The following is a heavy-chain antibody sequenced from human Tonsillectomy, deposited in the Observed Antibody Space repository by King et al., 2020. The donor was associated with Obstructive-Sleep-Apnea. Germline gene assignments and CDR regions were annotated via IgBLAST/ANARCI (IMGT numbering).Heavy chain of an antibody. CDR2: ISGSAGST. J-gene: IGHJ4*02. CDR3: AKDYYDSTGLFDY. D-gene: IGHD3-22*01. CDR1: GFTFSSYA. V-gene: IGHV3-23*04. Sequence: VQLVESGGGLVQPGGSLRLSCAASGFTFSSYAMSWVRQAPGKGLEWVSAISGSAGSTYHADSVKGRFTISRDNAKSTLYLQMNSLRAEDTAVYYCAKDYYDSTGLFDYWGQGTLVTVSS.